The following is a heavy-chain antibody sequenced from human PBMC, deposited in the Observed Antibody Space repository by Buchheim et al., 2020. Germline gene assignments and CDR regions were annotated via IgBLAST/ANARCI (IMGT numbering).Heavy chain of an antibody. J-gene: IGHJ4*02. CDR2: ISYDGSVD. V-gene: IGHV3-30*18. CDR3: TKEPLVNTGYYYPH. Sequence: QVQLVESGGGVVQPGRSLRLSCAASGFIFSNFGMHWVRRAPGKGLEWVAVISYDGSVDYYAASVKGRFTISRDNYKNTMGRQMNSLRPGDTAVYYCTKEPLVNTGYYYPHWGQGTL. CDR1: GFIFSNFG. D-gene: IGHD2/OR15-2a*01.